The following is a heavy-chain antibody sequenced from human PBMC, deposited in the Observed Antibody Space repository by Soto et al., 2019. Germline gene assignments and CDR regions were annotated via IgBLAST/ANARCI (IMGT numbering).Heavy chain of an antibody. CDR3: ARVAIAAADYYGMDV. CDR1: GFTFSSYG. J-gene: IGHJ6*02. V-gene: IGHV3-33*01. Sequence: GGSLRLSCAASGFTFSSYGMHWVRQAPGKGLEWVAVIWYDGSNKYYADSVKGRFTISRDNSKNTLYLQMNSLRAEDTAVYYCARVAIAAADYYGMDVWGQGTTVTVSS. D-gene: IGHD6-13*01. CDR2: IWYDGSNK.